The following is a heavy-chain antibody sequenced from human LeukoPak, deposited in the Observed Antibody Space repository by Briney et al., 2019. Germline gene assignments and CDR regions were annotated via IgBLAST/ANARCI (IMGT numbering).Heavy chain of an antibody. CDR2: IRSKAYGGTT. V-gene: IGHV3-49*04. D-gene: IGHD3-10*01. J-gene: IGHJ3*02. CDR3: TRSSITMVRGVIIVDAFDI. CDR1: GFTFGDYA. Sequence: HPGGSLRLSCTASGFTFGDYAMSWVRQAPGKGLEWVGFIRSKAYGGTTEYAASVKGRFTISRDDSESIAYLQMNSLKTEDTAVYYCTRSSITMVRGVIIVDAFDIWGQGTMVTVSS.